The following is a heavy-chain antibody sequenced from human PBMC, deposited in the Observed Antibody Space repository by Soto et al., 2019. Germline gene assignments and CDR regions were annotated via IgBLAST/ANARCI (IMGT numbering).Heavy chain of an antibody. CDR2: IYSGGST. CDR1: GFTVSNNY. D-gene: IGHD3-16*01. Sequence: EEQLGESGGDLVQPGGSLRLSCAASGFTVSNNYMSWVRQAPGKGLEWGSLIYSGGSTYYADSVKGRFTISRDSSKNTLYLQINSLRAEDTAMYYCAAYSHKGYWGQGTLVTVSS. V-gene: IGHV3-66*01. CDR3: AAYSHKGY. J-gene: IGHJ4*02.